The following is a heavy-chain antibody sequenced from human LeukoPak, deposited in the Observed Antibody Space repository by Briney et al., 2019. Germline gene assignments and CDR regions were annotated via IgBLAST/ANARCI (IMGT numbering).Heavy chain of an antibody. J-gene: IGHJ4*02. D-gene: IGHD5-18*01. Sequence: GGSLRLSCAASGFTFSSYWMSWVRQAPGKGLEWVANIKQDGSEKYYVDSVKGRFTISRDNAKNSLYLQMNSLRAEDTAVYYCASLVDTAMVTRDYFDYWGQGTLVTVSS. CDR3: ASLVDTAMVTRDYFDY. CDR1: GFTFSSYW. V-gene: IGHV3-7*01. CDR2: IKQDGSEK.